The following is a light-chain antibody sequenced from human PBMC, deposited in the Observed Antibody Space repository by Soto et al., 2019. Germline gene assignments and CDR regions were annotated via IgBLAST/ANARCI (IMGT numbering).Light chain of an antibody. V-gene: IGKV1-16*01. Sequence: DIQMTQSPFLLSASVGDRVTITCRASQDISNYLAWFQQKPGKAPKRLIYTASNLQSGVPSRFSGSGSGTDFTLTISSLQPEDVATYFCQHYKNYPITFGQGTRLEIK. J-gene: IGKJ5*01. CDR1: QDISNY. CDR2: TAS. CDR3: QHYKNYPIT.